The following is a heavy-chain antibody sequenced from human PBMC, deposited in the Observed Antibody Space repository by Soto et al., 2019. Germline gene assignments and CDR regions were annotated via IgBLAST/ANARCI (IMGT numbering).Heavy chain of an antibody. CDR3: ASSATGYRYY. Sequence: SVEVSCKDSGYTFTSYARHWVRQAPGQGLEWMGRIIPILGIANYAQKFQGRVTITADKSTSTAYMELSSLRSEDTAVYYCASSATGYRYYWGQGTLVTVSS. V-gene: IGHV1-69*04. J-gene: IGHJ4*02. CDR1: GYTFTSYA. D-gene: IGHD6-13*01. CDR2: IIPILGIA.